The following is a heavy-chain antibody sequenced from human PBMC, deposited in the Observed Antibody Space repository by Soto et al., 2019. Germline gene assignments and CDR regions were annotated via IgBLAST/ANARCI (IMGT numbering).Heavy chain of an antibody. CDR3: ARATDH. V-gene: IGHV3-48*02. D-gene: IGHD2-21*02. CDR2: ISSRSTI. Sequence: SGGGLVQPGGSLRLSCAASGFTFSTYSMNWVRQAPGKGLEWLSYISSRSTIYYADSVKGRFTISRDNAKNSLYLQMNSLGYEDTAVYYCARATDHWGQGTLVTVSS. J-gene: IGHJ4*02. CDR1: GFTFSTYS.